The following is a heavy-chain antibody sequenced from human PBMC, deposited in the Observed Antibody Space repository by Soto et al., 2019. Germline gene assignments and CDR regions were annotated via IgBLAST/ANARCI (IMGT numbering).Heavy chain of an antibody. CDR3: ARHHGPTTSENWFDP. J-gene: IGHJ5*02. CDR1: GYTFFTYD. Sequence: QVHLVQSGVEVKTTGASVKVSCQASGYTFFTYDISWVRQAPGQGLEWMGWISTYSGDTKYAQKFQGTVTMTTATSTTTAYLELRRLRSDDTALSYCARHHGPTTSENWFDPWGQGTRVTVPS. D-gene: IGHD5-12*01. V-gene: IGHV1-18*01. CDR2: ISTYSGDT.